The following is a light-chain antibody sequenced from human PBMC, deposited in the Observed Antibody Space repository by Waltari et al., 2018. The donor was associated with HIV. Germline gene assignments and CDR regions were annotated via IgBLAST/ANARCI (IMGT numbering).Light chain of an antibody. V-gene: IGKV4-1*01. Sequence: DVVMTQSPDSLTVSVGERATLNCKSSQSLLYGSNNKNYLAWYQQRPGHRPKLLIYWASTRQSGVPDRFSGSGSGTDFSLTISSLQAEDFAVYYCQQYNMEITFGGGTKVEIK. CDR2: WAS. J-gene: IGKJ4*01. CDR1: QSLLYGSNNKNY. CDR3: QQYNMEIT.